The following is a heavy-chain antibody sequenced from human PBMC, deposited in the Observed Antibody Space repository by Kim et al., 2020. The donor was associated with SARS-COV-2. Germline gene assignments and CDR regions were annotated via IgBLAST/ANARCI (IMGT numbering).Heavy chain of an antibody. D-gene: IGHD2-15*01. CDR3: TTDQDCSGGSCLPTDY. J-gene: IGHJ4*02. Sequence: PVKSRFTSSRDDSKTTLYLQMNSLKTEDTAVYYCTTDQDCSGGSCLPTDYWGQGTLVTVSS. V-gene: IGHV3-15*01.